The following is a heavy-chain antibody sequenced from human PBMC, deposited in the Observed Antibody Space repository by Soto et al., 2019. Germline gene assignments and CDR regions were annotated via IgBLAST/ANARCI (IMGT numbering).Heavy chain of an antibody. J-gene: IGHJ4*02. D-gene: IGHD5-12*01. CDR1: GFTFSSYG. V-gene: IGHV3-33*01. CDR3: ARPIGGYDLVPFDY. Sequence: PGGSLRLSCAASGFTFSSYGMHWVRQAPGKGLEWVAVIWYDGSNKYYADSVKGRFTISRDNSKNTLYLQMNSLRAEDTAVYYCARPIGGYDLVPFDYWGQGTLVTVSS. CDR2: IWYDGSNK.